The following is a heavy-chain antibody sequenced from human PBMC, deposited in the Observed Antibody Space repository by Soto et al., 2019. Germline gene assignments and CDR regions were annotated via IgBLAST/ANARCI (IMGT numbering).Heavy chain of an antibody. CDR3: ARHTPAISISDH. CDR2: IYYSGST. Sequence: SETLSLTCTVSGGSISSYFWSWIRQPPGKGLEWIGSIYYSGSTYYNPSLKSRVTISVDTSKNQFSLKLSSVTAADTAVYYCARHTPAISISDHWGQGTLVTVSS. J-gene: IGHJ4*02. V-gene: IGHV4-59*05. D-gene: IGHD2-15*01. CDR1: GGSISSYF.